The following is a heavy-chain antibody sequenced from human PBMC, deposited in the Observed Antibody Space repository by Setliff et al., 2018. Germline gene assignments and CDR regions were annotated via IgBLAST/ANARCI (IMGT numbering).Heavy chain of an antibody. Sequence: SETLSLTCSVSGASISSDGYYWSWIRQYPGKGLEWIGYIYYSGSTYYNPSLKSRVTISLDTSENQFSLELTSVTAADAAVYYCARSRTIAVKGGVFAVWGRGTLVTVSS. CDR2: IYYSGST. CDR3: ARSRTIAVKGGVFAV. CDR1: GASISSDGYY. J-gene: IGHJ2*01. V-gene: IGHV4-31*03. D-gene: IGHD6-19*01.